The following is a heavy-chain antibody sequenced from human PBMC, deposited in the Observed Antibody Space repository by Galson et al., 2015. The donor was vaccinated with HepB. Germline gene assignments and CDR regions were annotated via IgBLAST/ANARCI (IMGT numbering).Heavy chain of an antibody. D-gene: IGHD3-16*01. V-gene: IGHV4-59*01. CDR2: ISSSGHT. CDR1: GGSITGYY. CDR3: ARSGQYAYATRDAFDL. J-gene: IGHJ3*01. Sequence: SETLSLTCIVSGGSITGYYWNWIRQAPGKGLEWMGYISSSGHTHYNPSLKSRVGISIDRFKNQFSLKVTSVTAADTAIYYCARSGQYAYATRDAFDLWGQETVFTVSS.